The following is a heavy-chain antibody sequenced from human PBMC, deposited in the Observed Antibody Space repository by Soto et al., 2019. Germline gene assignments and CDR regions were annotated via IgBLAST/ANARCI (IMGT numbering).Heavy chain of an antibody. Sequence: GGSLRLSCTASGFTLGDYAMSWFRQAPGKGLEWVGFIRSKTYGGTTEYAASVKGRFTISRDDSKSIAHLQMNSLKTEDTAVYYCSKIRGTTSNYYYYGMDVWGQGTTVTVSS. CDR1: GFTLGDYA. V-gene: IGHV3-49*03. CDR3: SKIRGTTSNYYYYGMDV. D-gene: IGHD3-16*01. J-gene: IGHJ6*02. CDR2: IRSKTYGGTT.